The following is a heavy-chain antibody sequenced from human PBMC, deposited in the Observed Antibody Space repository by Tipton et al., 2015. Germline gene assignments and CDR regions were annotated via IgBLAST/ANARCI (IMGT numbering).Heavy chain of an antibody. CDR2: IGYDGKNQ. CDR1: GFSFRMYG. CDR3: AKDGISMPQDY. J-gene: IGHJ4*02. Sequence: SLRLSCAASGFSFRMYGMSWVRQAPGKGLGWLALIGYDGKNQYYADSVKGRFTVSRDNSKNTLYLQMNSLRAEDTAVYYCAKDGISMPQDYWGQGTLVTVSS. V-gene: IGHV3-30*18. D-gene: IGHD2/OR15-2a*01.